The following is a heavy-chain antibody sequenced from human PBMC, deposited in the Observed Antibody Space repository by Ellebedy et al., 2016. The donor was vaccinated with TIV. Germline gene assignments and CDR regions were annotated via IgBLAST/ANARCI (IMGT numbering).Heavy chain of an antibody. J-gene: IGHJ4*02. D-gene: IGHD5-18*01. CDR3: AKEGVYSYGYADYFDS. V-gene: IGHV3-23*01. CDR2: ISRTGGMT. CDR1: GFRFSSSA. Sequence: GESLKISCVASGFRFSSSAMSWVRQAPGKGLEWVAAISRTGGMTYFADSVKGRFSIARDNSKNTVDLQLNTLRVDDTAIYFCAKEGVYSYGYADYFDSWGPGTLVTVSS.